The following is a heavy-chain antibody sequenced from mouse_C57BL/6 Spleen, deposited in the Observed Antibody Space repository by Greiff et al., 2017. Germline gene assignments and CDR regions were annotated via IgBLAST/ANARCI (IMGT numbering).Heavy chain of an antibody. Sequence: DVMLVESGGGLVQPGGSLKLSCAASGFTFSDYGMAWVRQAPRKGPEWVAFISNLAYSIYYADTVTGRFTISRENAKNTLYLEMSSLRSEDEAMYYCASLGWDVGYYFDYWGQGTTLTVSS. CDR2: ISNLAYSI. V-gene: IGHV5-15*01. CDR3: ASLGWDVGYYFDY. CDR1: GFTFSDYG. J-gene: IGHJ2*01. D-gene: IGHD4-1*01.